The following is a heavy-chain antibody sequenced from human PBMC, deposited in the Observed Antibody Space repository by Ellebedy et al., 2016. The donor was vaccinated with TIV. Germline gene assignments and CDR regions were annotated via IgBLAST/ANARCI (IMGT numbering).Heavy chain of an antibody. Sequence: GGSLRLSXAASGFTFDDYAMHWVRQAPGKGLEWVSGISWNSGSIGYADSVKGRFTISRDNAKNSLYLQMNSLRAEDTALYYCAKDMVGKQLGSLDYWGQGTLVTVSS. CDR3: AKDMVGKQLGSLDY. J-gene: IGHJ4*02. CDR1: GFTFDDYA. CDR2: ISWNSGSI. D-gene: IGHD6-6*01. V-gene: IGHV3-9*01.